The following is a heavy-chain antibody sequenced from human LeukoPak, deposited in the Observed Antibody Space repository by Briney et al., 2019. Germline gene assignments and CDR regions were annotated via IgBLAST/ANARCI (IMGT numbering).Heavy chain of an antibody. CDR1: GASISSYY. CDR2: IYIRGST. CDR3: AKDWELGS. J-gene: IGHJ5*02. D-gene: IGHD1-26*01. V-gene: IGHV4-59*01. Sequence: SETLSLICSVPGASISSYYWNWIRQPPGKGLEWIGNIYIRGSTNYNPSLESRVTISLDTSKDQFSLKLTSVTAADTAFYYCAKDWELGSWGQGTLVTVSS.